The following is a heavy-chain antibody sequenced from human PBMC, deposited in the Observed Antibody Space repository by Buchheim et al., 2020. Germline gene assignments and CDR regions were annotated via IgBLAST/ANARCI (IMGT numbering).Heavy chain of an antibody. J-gene: IGHJ4*02. D-gene: IGHD5-24*01. CDR2: IYARGST. CDR3: ARETETFDS. Sequence: QVQLQESGPALVKPSETLSLTCTVSGDSITSYYWSWIRQPAGEGLEWIGRIYARGSTNLNPSLKSRVTMSVEKSKFSLKLTSVTAADTAVYYCARETETFDSWGQGIL. V-gene: IGHV4-4*07. CDR1: GDSITSYY.